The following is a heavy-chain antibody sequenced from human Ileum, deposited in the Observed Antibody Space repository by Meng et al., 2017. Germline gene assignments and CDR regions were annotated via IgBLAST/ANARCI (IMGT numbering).Heavy chain of an antibody. CDR2: IKYDGTST. CDR3: AISDWFDP. D-gene: IGHD3-16*02. V-gene: IGHV3-74*01. J-gene: IGHJ5*02. Sequence: VEVVESGGGLVQPGGSLRLSCVVSGLTFSNYWMHWVRQVPGKGLVWVSRIKYDGTSTYYADSVRGRFTISRDNAKNTLYLQMNSLRAEDTAVYYCAISDWFDPWGQGTLVTVSS. CDR1: GLTFSNYW.